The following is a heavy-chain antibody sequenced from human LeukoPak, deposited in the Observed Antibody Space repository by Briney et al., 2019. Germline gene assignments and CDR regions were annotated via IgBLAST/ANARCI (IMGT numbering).Heavy chain of an antibody. J-gene: IGHJ6*02. V-gene: IGHV4-34*01. CDR2: INHSGSA. CDR1: GGSFSDYY. D-gene: IGHD6-19*01. Sequence: SETLSLTCAVYGGSFSDYYWSWIRQPPGKGLEWIGEINHSGSANYNPSLKSRVTISVDTSKNQFSLKLSSVTAADTAVYYCARDRGAVAGMDYYYGMDVWGQGTTVTVSS. CDR3: ARDRGAVAGMDYYYGMDV.